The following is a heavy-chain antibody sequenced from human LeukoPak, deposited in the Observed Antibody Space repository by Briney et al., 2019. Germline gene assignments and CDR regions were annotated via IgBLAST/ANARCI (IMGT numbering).Heavy chain of an antibody. CDR3: ARVPNCSGGTCYSHYHYYGMDV. CDR2: ISGGSSYI. D-gene: IGHD2-15*01. Sequence: GRSLRLSCAASGFTFSSYGMHWVRQAPGKGLEWVSSISGGSSYIFYADSMKGRFTISRDNAKNSLYLQMSSLRAEDTAVYYCARVPNCSGGTCYSHYHYYGMDVWGQGTTVTVSS. V-gene: IGHV3-21*06. J-gene: IGHJ6*02. CDR1: GFTFSSYG.